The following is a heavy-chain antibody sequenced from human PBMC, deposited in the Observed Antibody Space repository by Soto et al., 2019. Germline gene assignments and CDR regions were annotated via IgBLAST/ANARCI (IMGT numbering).Heavy chain of an antibody. J-gene: IGHJ4*02. CDR2: SNAGNGNT. D-gene: IGHD5-12*01. CDR3: ARGGVDVVATSAFDY. Sequence: GASVKVSCKASGYTFTSYAMHWVRQAPGQRLEWMGWSNAGNGNTKYSQEFQGRVTITRDTSASTAYMDLGSLRSEDTAMYYCARGGVDVVATSAFDYWGQGTLVTVSS. V-gene: IGHV1-3*02. CDR1: GYTFTSYA.